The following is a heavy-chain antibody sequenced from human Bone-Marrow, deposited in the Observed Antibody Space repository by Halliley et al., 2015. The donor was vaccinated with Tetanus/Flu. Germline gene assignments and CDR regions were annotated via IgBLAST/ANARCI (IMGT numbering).Heavy chain of an antibody. J-gene: IGHJ3*02. Sequence: SLRLSCAASRFISSGMNWVRQAPGKGLEWVSAISLTGGTTFYADSVKGRFTISRDNSKNTLYLQMNSLRAEDTAVYYCAKDSDEDKVLVPADDAFDIWGQGTMVTVSS. CDR3: AKDSDEDKVLVPADDAFDI. V-gene: IGHV3-23*01. D-gene: IGHD2-2*01. CDR2: ISLTGGTT. CDR1: RFISSG.